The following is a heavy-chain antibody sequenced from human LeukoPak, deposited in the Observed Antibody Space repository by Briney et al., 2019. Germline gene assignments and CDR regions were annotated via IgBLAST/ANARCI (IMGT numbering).Heavy chain of an antibody. J-gene: IGHJ4*02. Sequence: ASVKVSCKASGGTFSSYAISWVRQAPGQGLEWMGGIIPIFGTANYAQKFQGRVTITADESTSTAYMELSSLRSEDTAVYYCARGAINEWTSHEGFDYWGQGTPVTVSS. V-gene: IGHV1-69*13. CDR2: IIPIFGTA. D-gene: IGHD3-3*01. CDR1: GGTFSSYA. CDR3: ARGAINEWTSHEGFDY.